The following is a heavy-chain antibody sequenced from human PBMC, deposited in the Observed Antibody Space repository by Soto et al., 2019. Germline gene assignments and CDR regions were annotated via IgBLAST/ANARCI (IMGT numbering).Heavy chain of an antibody. CDR2: IYYSGST. V-gene: IGHV4-61*01. Sequence: SETLSLSCTVSGGSVSSGSYYWSWIRQPPGKGLEWIGYIYYSGSTNYNPSLKSRVTISVDTSKNQFSLKLSSVTAADTAVYYCAREAYCGGDCYSFAYCCQGTLVTVSS. J-gene: IGHJ4*02. CDR1: GGSVSSGSYY. D-gene: IGHD2-21*02. CDR3: AREAYCGGDCYSFAY.